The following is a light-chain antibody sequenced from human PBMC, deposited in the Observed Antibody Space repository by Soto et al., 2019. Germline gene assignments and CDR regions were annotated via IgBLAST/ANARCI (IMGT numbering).Light chain of an antibody. J-gene: IGKJ3*01. CDR1: QSVSNSN. CDR3: QQYGGSLPVT. Sequence: EFVLTQSPGTLSLSPGERATLSCRASQSVSNSNLAWYQQKPGQAPRPLIYGASNRATGVPDRFSGSESGTDFTLTISRLEPEDFAVYYCQQYGGSLPVTFGPGTKVEIK. V-gene: IGKV3-20*01. CDR2: GAS.